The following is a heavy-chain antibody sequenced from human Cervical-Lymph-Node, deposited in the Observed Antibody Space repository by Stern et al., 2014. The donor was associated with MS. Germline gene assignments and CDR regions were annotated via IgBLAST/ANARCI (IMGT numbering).Heavy chain of an antibody. CDR1: GFTFGDYA. Sequence: VQLVESGGGLVKPGRSLRLSCTASGFTFGDYAMSWFSQAPGKGLEWVGFIRSKAYGGTTEVAASVKGRFTISRDDSKSIAYLQMNSLKTEDTAVYYCSRAVDYGDSYWYFDLWGRGTLVTVSS. J-gene: IGHJ2*01. CDR3: SRAVDYGDSYWYFDL. CDR2: IRSKAYGGTT. V-gene: IGHV3-49*05. D-gene: IGHD4-17*01.